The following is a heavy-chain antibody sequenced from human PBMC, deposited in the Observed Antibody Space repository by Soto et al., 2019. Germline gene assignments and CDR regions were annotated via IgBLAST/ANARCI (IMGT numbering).Heavy chain of an antibody. V-gene: IGHV3-11*01. Sequence: GGSLRLSCGASGFTFSDDYMSWIRQAPGKGLEWVSYISSSGGTIYYADSVKGRFTISRDNAKNSLFLQMNSLRADDTAVYYCARASSPRDPWLDYWGQGTLVTVPQ. CDR2: ISSSGGTI. D-gene: IGHD5-18*01. CDR1: GFTFSDDY. J-gene: IGHJ4*02. CDR3: ARASSPRDPWLDY.